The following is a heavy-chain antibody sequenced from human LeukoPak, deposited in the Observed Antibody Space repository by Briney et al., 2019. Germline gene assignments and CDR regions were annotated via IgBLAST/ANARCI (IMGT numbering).Heavy chain of an antibody. Sequence: GSLRLSCAASGFTFSSYALSWVRQAPGKGLEWVSAISGSGGSTYYADSVKGRFTISRDNSKNTLYLQMNSLRAEDTAVYYCAKGSVYYYDSSGYSFDYWGQGTLVTVSS. V-gene: IGHV3-23*01. CDR1: GFTFSSYA. CDR2: ISGSGGST. CDR3: AKGSVYYYDSSGYSFDY. J-gene: IGHJ4*02. D-gene: IGHD3-22*01.